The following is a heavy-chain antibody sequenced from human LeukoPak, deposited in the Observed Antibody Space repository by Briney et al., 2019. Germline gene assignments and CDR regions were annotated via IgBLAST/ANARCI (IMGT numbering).Heavy chain of an antibody. CDR1: GFTFSSYG. CDR2: IRYDGSNK. J-gene: IGHJ4*02. Sequence: PGGSLRLSCAASGFTFSSYGMHWVRQAPGKGLEWVAFIRYDGSNKYYADSVKGRFTISRDNSKNTLYLQMNSLRAEDTAVYYCAKVVERLRLVGYFDYGGQGPLVPVS. CDR3: AKVVERLRLVGYFDY. D-gene: IGHD5-12*01. V-gene: IGHV3-30*02.